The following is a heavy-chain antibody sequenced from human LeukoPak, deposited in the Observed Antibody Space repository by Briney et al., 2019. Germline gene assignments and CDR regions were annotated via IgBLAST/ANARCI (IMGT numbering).Heavy chain of an antibody. CDR2: INPDSGGT. CDR1: GYTFSCYY. V-gene: IGHV1-2*02. CDR3: ARPPLRQHHYHGMDV. Sequence: ASVKVSCTASGYTFSCYYLHWVRQAPGQGLEWMGWINPDSGGTNYAQRFQGRVTMTRDTSISTAYMELSRLRSDDTAVYYCARPPLRQHHYHGMDVWGQGTTVTVSS. J-gene: IGHJ6*02. D-gene: IGHD3-10*01.